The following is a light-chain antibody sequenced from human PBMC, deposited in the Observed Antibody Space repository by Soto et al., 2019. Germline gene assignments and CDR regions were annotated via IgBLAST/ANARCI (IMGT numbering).Light chain of an antibody. V-gene: IGKV3-15*01. CDR1: QSVSSN. Sequence: EVGMRQDQATLFVTAGERATLCGRASQSVSSNLAWYQQKPGQAPRLLIYGASTRANGIPARFSGSGSGTDFTLTISSLEAEDFAVYYCQQRSDWPPTCGQGTEVDIK. CDR3: QQRSDWPPT. CDR2: GAS. J-gene: IGKJ1*01.